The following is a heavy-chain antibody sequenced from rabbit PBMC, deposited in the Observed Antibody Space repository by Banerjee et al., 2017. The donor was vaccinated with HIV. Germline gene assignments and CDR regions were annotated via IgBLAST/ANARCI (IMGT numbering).Heavy chain of an antibody. D-gene: IGHD2-1*01. J-gene: IGHJ4*01. CDR3: ARKWATAPKYFNL. CDR1: GFSFSSNYY. Sequence: QEQLVESGGGLVQPEGSLTLTCTASGFSFSSNYYMCWVRQAPGKGLEWIACIYTGSSGSTYYASWAKGRFTISKTSSTTVTLQMTSLTAADTATYFCARKWATAPKYFNLWGPGTLVTVS. CDR2: IYTGSSGST. V-gene: IGHV1S45*01.